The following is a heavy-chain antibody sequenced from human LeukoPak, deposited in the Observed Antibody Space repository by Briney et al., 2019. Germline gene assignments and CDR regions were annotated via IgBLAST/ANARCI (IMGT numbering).Heavy chain of an antibody. CDR1: GGSISSYY. D-gene: IGHD7-27*01. CDR2: IYTSGST. Sequence: SSETLSLTCTVSGGSISSYYWSWIRQPPGKGLEWIGYIYTSGSTNYSPSLKSRVTISVDTSKNQFSLKLSSVTAADTAVYYCARWDWGSSFDCWGQGTLVTVSS. J-gene: IGHJ4*02. CDR3: ARWDWGSSFDC. V-gene: IGHV4-4*09.